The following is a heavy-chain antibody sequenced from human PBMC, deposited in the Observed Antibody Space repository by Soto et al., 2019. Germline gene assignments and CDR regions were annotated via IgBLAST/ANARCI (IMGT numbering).Heavy chain of an antibody. D-gene: IGHD4-17*01. CDR3: ARQTKPVVTKAYFDY. CDR2: IYYSGRS. CDR1: GESSSSSSFY. J-gene: IGHJ4*02. V-gene: IGHV4-39*01. Sequence: SETLSLTCTVSGESSSSSSFYWGVLRQAPGTGLAWIGSIYYSGRSYYNPSLRRRVSISIDTSTSQFSLKFNSVSAAGTAVYYCARQTKPVVTKAYFDYWGPGALVTVSS.